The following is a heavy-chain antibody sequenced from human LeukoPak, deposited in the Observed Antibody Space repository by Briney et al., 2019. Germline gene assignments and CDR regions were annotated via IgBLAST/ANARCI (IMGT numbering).Heavy chain of an antibody. CDR3: ARDIVVVPAALRSMDV. Sequence: GGSLRLSCAASGFTFSSYSMNWVRQAPGKGLEWVSSISSSSSYIYYADSVKGRFTISRGNAKNSLYLQMNSLRAEDTAVYYCARDIVVVPAALRSMDVWGKGTTVTVSS. J-gene: IGHJ6*03. D-gene: IGHD2-2*01. V-gene: IGHV3-21*01. CDR2: ISSSSSYI. CDR1: GFTFSSYS.